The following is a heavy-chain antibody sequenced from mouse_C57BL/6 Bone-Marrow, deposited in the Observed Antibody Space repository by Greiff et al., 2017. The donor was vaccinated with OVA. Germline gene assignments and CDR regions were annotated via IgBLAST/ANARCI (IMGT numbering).Heavy chain of an antibody. V-gene: IGHV1-55*01. J-gene: IGHJ2*01. D-gene: IGHD2-1*01. CDR2: IYPGSGST. Sequence: QVQLQQPGAELVKPGASVKMSCKASGYTFTSYWITWVKQRPGQGLEWIGDIYPGSGSTNYNEKFKSKATLTVDTSSSTAYMQLSSLTSEDSAVYYCASRDGKKYYFDYWGQGTTLTVSS. CDR3: ASRDGKKYYFDY. CDR1: GYTFTSYW.